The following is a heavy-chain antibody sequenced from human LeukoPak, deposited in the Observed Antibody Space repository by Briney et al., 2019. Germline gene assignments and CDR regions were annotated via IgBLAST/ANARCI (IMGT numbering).Heavy chain of an antibody. CDR2: IYSSGST. CDR1: GGSISSYY. J-gene: IGHJ3*02. CDR3: VRSHSSSSHTAFDI. Sequence: PSETLSLTCTVSGGSISSYYWSWIRQPAGKGLEWIGRIYSSGSTNHNPSLESRVTMSVDTSKNQFSLKLSSVTAADTAVYYCVRSHSSSSHTAFDIWGQGTMVTVSS. V-gene: IGHV4-4*07. D-gene: IGHD6-13*01.